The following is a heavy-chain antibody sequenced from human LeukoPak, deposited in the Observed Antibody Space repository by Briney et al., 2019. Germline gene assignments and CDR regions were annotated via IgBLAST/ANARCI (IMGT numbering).Heavy chain of an antibody. CDR3: ARDRSGSGSYYGAPEY. CDR1: NGSINSGGSY. V-gene: IGHV4-31*03. J-gene: IGHJ4*02. D-gene: IGHD3-10*01. Sequence: SETLSLTCTVSNGSINSGGSYWTWIRQNPRTGLEWIGYIYYSGSTLYNPSLKSRLTISADTSKNQFSLRLSSVTAADTAVYYCARDRSGSGSYYGAPEYWGQGTLITVST. CDR2: IYYSGST.